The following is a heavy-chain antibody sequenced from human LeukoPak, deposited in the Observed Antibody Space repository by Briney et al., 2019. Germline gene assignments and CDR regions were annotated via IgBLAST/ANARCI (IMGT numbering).Heavy chain of an antibody. D-gene: IGHD5-18*01. CDR1: GGSISSYY. CDR2: IYYSGSI. CDR3: ARGYSYVLYYGMDV. Sequence: SETLSLTCTVSGGSISSYYWSWIRQPPGKGLEWIGCIYYSGSINYNPSLKSRVTISVDTSKNQFSLKLSSVTAADTAVYYCARGYSYVLYYGMDVWGQGTTVTVSS. V-gene: IGHV4-59*01. J-gene: IGHJ6*02.